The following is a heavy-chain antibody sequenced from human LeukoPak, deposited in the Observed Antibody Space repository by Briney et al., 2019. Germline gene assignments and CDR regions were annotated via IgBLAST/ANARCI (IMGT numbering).Heavy chain of an antibody. CDR1: GFTFSSYE. CDR2: ISSSGSTI. Sequence: GGSLRLSCVASGFTFSSYEMNWVRQAPGKGLKWVSYISSSGSTIYYADSVKGRFTISRDNAKNSLYLQMNSLRAEDTAVYYCAELGITMIGGVWGKGTTVTISS. CDR3: AELGITMIGGV. V-gene: IGHV3-48*03. D-gene: IGHD3-10*02. J-gene: IGHJ6*04.